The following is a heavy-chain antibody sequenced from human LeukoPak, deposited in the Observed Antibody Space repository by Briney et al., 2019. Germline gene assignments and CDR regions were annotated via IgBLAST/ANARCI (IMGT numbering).Heavy chain of an antibody. Sequence: GGSLRLSCEASGFTFSAYWMHWIRQVPGKGLVWVSSINKDASITRYADSVKGRFTISRDNAGNTLYVEMNSLRAEDTAVYYCARAASAYNSDYYFDYWGQGTLVTVSS. CDR1: GFTFSAYW. J-gene: IGHJ4*02. CDR2: INKDASIT. D-gene: IGHD1-1*01. CDR3: ARAASAYNSDYYFDY. V-gene: IGHV3-74*01.